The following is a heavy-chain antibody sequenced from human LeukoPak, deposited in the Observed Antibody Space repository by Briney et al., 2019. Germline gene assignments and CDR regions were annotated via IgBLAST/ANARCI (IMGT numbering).Heavy chain of an antibody. J-gene: IGHJ5*02. D-gene: IGHD5-24*01. V-gene: IGHV3-53*01. CDR2: IYSGGNT. Sequence: PGGSLRLSCAASGFTVSSNSMSWVRQAPGKGLEWVSIIYSGGNTFCADSVKGRFTISRDSSKNTLYLQMNSVRADDTAVYYCAREPTDGYTPWGQGTLVTVSS. CDR1: GFTVSSNS. CDR3: AREPTDGYTP.